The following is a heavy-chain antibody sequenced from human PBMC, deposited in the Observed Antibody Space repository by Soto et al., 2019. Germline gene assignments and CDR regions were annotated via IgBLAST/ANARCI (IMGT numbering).Heavy chain of an antibody. CDR1: GGTFSSYT. CDR2: IIPILGIA. D-gene: IGHD3-3*01. Sequence: QVQLVQSGAEVKKPGSSVKVSCKASGGTFSSYTISWVRQAPGQGLEWMGRIIPILGIANYAQKFQGRVTITADKSTSTAYMELSSLRSEDTAVYYCARASVGRFFGVVITDFYFDYWGQGTLVTVSS. J-gene: IGHJ4*02. V-gene: IGHV1-69*02. CDR3: ARASVGRFFGVVITDFYFDY.